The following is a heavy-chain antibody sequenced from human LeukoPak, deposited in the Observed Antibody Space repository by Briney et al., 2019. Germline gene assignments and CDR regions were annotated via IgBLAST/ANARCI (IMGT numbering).Heavy chain of an antibody. CDR1: GFTFDDYA. D-gene: IGHD3-10*01. Sequence: GGSLRLSCAASGFTFDDYAMHWVRQAPGKGLEWVSGISWNSGSIGYADSVKGRFTISRDNAKNSLYMQMNSLRAEDTALYYCATHSYYYGSGSYPHYLDYWGQGTLVTVSS. CDR3: ATHSYYYGSGSYPHYLDY. V-gene: IGHV3-9*01. J-gene: IGHJ4*02. CDR2: ISWNSGSI.